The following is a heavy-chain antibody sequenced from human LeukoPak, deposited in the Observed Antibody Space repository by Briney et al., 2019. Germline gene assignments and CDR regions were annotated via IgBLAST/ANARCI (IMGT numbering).Heavy chain of an antibody. Sequence: PSETLSLTCTVSGGSISSGGYYWSWIRQPPGKGLEWIGYIYHSGNTYYNPSLKSRVTISVDRSKNQFSLNLSSVTAADTAVYYCARDNPEWSAYYYYYMDVWGKGTTVTVSS. CDR1: GGSISSGGYY. J-gene: IGHJ6*03. CDR3: ARDNPEWSAYYYYYMDV. D-gene: IGHD3-3*01. V-gene: IGHV4-30-2*01. CDR2: IYHSGNT.